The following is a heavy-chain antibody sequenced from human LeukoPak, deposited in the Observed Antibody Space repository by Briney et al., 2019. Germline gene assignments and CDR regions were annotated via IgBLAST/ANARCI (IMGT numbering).Heavy chain of an antibody. CDR3: ATNRGGADY. CDR1: GFTFSSYA. D-gene: IGHD1-14*01. CDR2: IGAGGTFT. Sequence: PGGSLRLSCTASGFTFSSYAMNWVRQAPGKGLEWVSGIGAGGTFTYYADSVKGRFTISRDNSKNTLYLQMNSLRADDTAVYFCATNRGGADYWGQGTLVTVSS. V-gene: IGHV3-23*01. J-gene: IGHJ4*02.